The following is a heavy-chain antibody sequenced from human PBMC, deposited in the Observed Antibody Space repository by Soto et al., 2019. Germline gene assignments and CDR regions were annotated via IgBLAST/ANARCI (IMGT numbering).Heavy chain of an antibody. CDR1: GFTFDDYA. CDR2: ISWNSGSI. CDR3: AKDGDCSSTSCYGVYYYYYYMDV. J-gene: IGHJ6*03. V-gene: IGHV3-9*01. D-gene: IGHD2-2*01. Sequence: GGSLRLSCAASGFTFDDYAMHWVRQAPGKGLEWVSGISWNSGSIGYADSVKGRFTISRDNAKNSLYLQMNSLRAEDTALYYCAKDGDCSSTSCYGVYYYYYYMDVWGKGTTVTVSS.